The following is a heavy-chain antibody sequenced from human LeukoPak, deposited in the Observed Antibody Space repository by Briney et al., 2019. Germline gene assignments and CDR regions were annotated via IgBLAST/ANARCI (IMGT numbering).Heavy chain of an antibody. D-gene: IGHD2-2*01. Sequence: PGGSLRLSCAASGFTFSNYGMHWVRQAPGKGLEWVAVIWYDGSNKYYADSVKGRFTISRDNSKNTLYLQMNSLRAEGTAVYYCAREDYCSSTSCYDFDYWGQGTLVTVSS. V-gene: IGHV3-33*01. J-gene: IGHJ4*02. CDR3: AREDYCSSTSCYDFDY. CDR1: GFTFSNYG. CDR2: IWYDGSNK.